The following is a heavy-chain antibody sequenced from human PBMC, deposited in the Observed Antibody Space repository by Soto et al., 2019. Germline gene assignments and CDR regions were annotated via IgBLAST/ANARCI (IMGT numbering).Heavy chain of an antibody. CDR3: AGETTTVTTGMGYAFDI. Sequence: QVQLVQSGAEVKKPGSSVKVSCKASGGTFSSYAISWVRQAPGQGLEWMGGIIPIFGTANYAQKFQGRVTLTADESTSTAYMELSSLRSEDTAVYYCAGETTTVTTGMGYAFDIWGQGTMVTVSS. CDR2: IIPIFGTA. D-gene: IGHD4-17*01. J-gene: IGHJ3*02. V-gene: IGHV1-69*12. CDR1: GGTFSSYA.